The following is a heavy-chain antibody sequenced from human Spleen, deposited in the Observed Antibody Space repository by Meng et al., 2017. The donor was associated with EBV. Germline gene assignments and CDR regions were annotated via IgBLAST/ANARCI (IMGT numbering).Heavy chain of an antibody. J-gene: IGHJ4*02. D-gene: IGHD2-2*01. CDR3: ARGCSSTNCNSDFDY. V-gene: IGHV4-34*01. CDR2: SDHTGGT. CDR1: AESFRDNY. Sequence: WGVGLSRHSNTPSLTCAVDAESFRDNYWSWIRQSPRKGLEWIGESDHTGGTNYNPSLMSRVTISVDTSKTQFSLNLNSVTAADTAVYYCARGCSSTNCNSDFDYWGQGTLVTVSS.